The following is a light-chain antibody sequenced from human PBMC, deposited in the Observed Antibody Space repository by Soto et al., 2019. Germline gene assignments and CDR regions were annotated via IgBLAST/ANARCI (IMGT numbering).Light chain of an antibody. V-gene: IGKV3-20*01. J-gene: IGKJ3*01. CDR3: LHSRDSVST. Sequence: IVLTNSPGTLSFSPGERASLSCRASQNINNIYFAWYQQKPGQAPRPLIYGVSTRATGIPARFSGSGSGTDFTLTISRLEPEDFALYYCLHSRDSVSTFGPGTKVDIK. CDR1: QNINNIY. CDR2: GVS.